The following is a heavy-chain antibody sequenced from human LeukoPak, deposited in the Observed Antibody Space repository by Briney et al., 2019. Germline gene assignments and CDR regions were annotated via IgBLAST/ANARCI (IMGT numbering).Heavy chain of an antibody. Sequence: GASVKVSCKASGYTFTGYYMHWVRQAPGQGLEWMGWINPNSGGTNYAQKFQGRVTMTRDTSISTAYMELSRLRSDDTAVYYCARAYITMVRGVITSFDYWGQGTLVTVSS. D-gene: IGHD3-10*01. CDR1: GYTFTGYY. J-gene: IGHJ4*02. V-gene: IGHV1-2*02. CDR3: ARAYITMVRGVITSFDY. CDR2: INPNSGGT.